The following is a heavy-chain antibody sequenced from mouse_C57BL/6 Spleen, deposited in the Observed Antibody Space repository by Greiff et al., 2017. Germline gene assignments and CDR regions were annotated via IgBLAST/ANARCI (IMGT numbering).Heavy chain of an antibody. CDR3: ARWKLGRNYFDY. CDR1: GYTFTDYY. Sequence: VQLQQSGPELVKPGASVKISCKASGYTFTDYYMHWVKQSHGKSLEWIGDINPNNGGTSYNQKFKGKATLTVDKSSSTAYMALRSLTSEDSAVYYCARWKLGRNYFDYWGQGTTLTVSA. D-gene: IGHD4-1*01. CDR2: INPNNGGT. J-gene: IGHJ2*01. V-gene: IGHV1-26*01.